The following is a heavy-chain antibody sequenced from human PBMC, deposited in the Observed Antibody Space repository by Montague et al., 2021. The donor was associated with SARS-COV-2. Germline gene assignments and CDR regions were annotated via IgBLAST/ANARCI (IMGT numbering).Heavy chain of an antibody. D-gene: IGHD5-24*01. CDR2: INHSGST. V-gene: IGHV4-34*01. J-gene: IGHJ6*02. CDR1: GGSFSGYY. CDR3: ARRGYSYYYYGMDV. Sequence: TLSLTCAVYGGSFSGYYWSWIRQPPGKGLEWIGEINHSGSTNYNPSLKSRVTISVDTSKNQFSLKLSSVTAADTAVYYCARRGYSYYYYGMDVWGQGTTVTVSS.